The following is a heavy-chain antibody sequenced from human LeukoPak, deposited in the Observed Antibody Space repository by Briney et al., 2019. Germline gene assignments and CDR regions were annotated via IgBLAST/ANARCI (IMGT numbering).Heavy chain of an antibody. Sequence: GASVKVSCKASGGTFSSYAISWVRQAPGQGLEWMGRIIPILGIANYAQKFQGRVTITADKSTSTAYMELSSLRSDDTAVYYCARVRTSHLRYCSSTSCHLDYWGQGTLVTVSS. CDR2: IIPILGIA. CDR1: GGTFSSYA. D-gene: IGHD2-2*01. CDR3: ARVRTSHLRYCSSTSCHLDY. V-gene: IGHV1-69*04. J-gene: IGHJ4*02.